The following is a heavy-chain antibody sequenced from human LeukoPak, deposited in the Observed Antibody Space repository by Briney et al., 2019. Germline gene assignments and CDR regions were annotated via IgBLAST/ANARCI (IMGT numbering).Heavy chain of an antibody. D-gene: IGHD3-3*02. V-gene: IGHV4-59*01. J-gene: IGHJ5*02. CDR2: IYYTGTTNSGNT. Sequence: SETLSLTCNVSGASINSNFWSWIRQSPGKGLEWIGYIYYTGTTNSGNTNYNPSLKSRATMSIDTYKNQFSLKVTSLTAADTAVYYFARDFSHGQTPDYWFDAWGRGTLVTVSS. CDR3: ARDFSHGQTPDYWFDA. CDR1: GASINSNF.